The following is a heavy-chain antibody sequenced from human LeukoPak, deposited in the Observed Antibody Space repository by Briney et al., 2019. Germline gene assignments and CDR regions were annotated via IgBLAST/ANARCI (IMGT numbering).Heavy chain of an antibody. CDR2: IKGDGSVQ. D-gene: IGHD6-13*01. J-gene: IGHJ6*02. CDR3: ARVGYTSYYYYGMDV. CDR1: GFTFSTSW. V-gene: IGHV3-7*02. Sequence: SGGSLRLSCVASGFTFSTSWMNWVRQAPGKGLEWVANIKGDGSVQSYVDSVKGRFTISRDNAKNSLFLEMNSLRAEDMAVYYCARVGYTSYYYYGMDVWGQGTTVTVSS.